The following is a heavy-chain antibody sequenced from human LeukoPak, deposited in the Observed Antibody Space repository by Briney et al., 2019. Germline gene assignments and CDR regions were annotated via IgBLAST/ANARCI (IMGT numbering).Heavy chain of an antibody. J-gene: IGHJ3*02. CDR1: GFTFSSYW. D-gene: IGHD6-19*01. Sequence: PGGSLRLSRAASGFTFSSYWMNWARQAPGKGLEWVANIKQDGSEKYYADSVKGRFTISRDNSKNTLYLQMNSLRAEDTAVYYCARARGIAVTFDAFDIWGQGTMVTVSS. CDR2: IKQDGSEK. CDR3: ARARGIAVTFDAFDI. V-gene: IGHV3-7*01.